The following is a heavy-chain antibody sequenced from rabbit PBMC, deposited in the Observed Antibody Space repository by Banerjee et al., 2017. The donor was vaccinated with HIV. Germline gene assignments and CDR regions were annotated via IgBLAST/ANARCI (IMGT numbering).Heavy chain of an antibody. CDR2: IDPIFSTT. J-gene: IGHJ3*01. CDR1: GFDFSHYG. D-gene: IGHD6-1*01. CDR3: VRDQARMLDL. V-gene: IGHV1S47*01. Sequence: QEQLVESGGGLVQPGGSLKLSCKASGFDFSHYGVSWVRQAPGKGLEWIGYIDPIFSTTHYASWVNGRFTISRVIDQNTLYLQLNSLTAADTATYFCVRDQARMLDLWGQGTLVTVS.